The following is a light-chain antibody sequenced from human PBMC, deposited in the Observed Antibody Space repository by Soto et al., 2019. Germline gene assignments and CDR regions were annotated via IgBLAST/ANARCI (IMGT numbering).Light chain of an antibody. J-gene: IGLJ1*01. CDR1: SSSIGSNY. V-gene: IGLV1-51*01. CDR2: ESK. CDR3: GTWDSSLNVYV. Sequence: QSALTQPPSVSAAPGQMITISCSGSSSSIGSNYISWYQQLPGTAPKLLIYESKKRPSGISDRISGSKSGTSATLGIAGLQTGDEADYYCGTWDSSLNVYVFGTGTKVTVL.